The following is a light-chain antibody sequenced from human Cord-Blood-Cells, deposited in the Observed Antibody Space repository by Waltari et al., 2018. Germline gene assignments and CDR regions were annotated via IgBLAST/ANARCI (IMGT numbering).Light chain of an antibody. J-gene: IGKJ4*01. Sequence: EIVLTPSLATRSLSPGPRATLSCRASQRLSSYLAWYQQRLGPAPWLLINDASNMATVIPARFSGSGSGIDFTLTISSLESEDFAGYYWLQRSNWPLTLGGGTKVEIK. V-gene: IGKV3-11*01. CDR2: DAS. CDR3: LQRSNWPLT. CDR1: QRLSSY.